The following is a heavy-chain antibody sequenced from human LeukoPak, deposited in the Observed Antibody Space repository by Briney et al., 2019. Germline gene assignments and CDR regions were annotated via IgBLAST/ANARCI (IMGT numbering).Heavy chain of an antibody. Sequence: PGGSLRLSCAASGFTFSSFALSWVRQAPGKGLEWISYISGSTGITNYADSVKGRFTISRDNAKNSLYLQMNSLRAEDTAVYYCARKTGTPGYWGQGTLVTVSS. V-gene: IGHV3-48*01. CDR2: ISGSTGIT. D-gene: IGHD1-14*01. CDR1: GFTFSSFA. CDR3: ARKTGTPGY. J-gene: IGHJ4*02.